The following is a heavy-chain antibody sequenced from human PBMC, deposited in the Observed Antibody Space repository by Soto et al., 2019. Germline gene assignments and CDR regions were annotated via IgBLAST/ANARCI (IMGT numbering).Heavy chain of an antibody. J-gene: IGHJ5*02. V-gene: IGHV4-34*01. Sequence: SETLSLTCAVSGGSFSGHFWSWIRQSPGKGLEWIGEINQGGRTNCNPSLKSRVTMSLDTSNNQFSLNLTSVTAADTAIYFCAGSQRLFRWFGHWGQGTPVTVSS. CDR1: GGSFSGHF. CDR3: AGSQRLFRWFGH. CDR2: INQGGRT.